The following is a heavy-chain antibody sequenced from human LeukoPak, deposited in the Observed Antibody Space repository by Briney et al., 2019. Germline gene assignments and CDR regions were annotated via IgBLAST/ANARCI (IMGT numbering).Heavy chain of an antibody. V-gene: IGHV3-23*01. CDR3: TKDLTDFHYYYTDV. J-gene: IGHJ6*03. Sequence: GGSLRLSCEASGFTFNNYALAWVRQSPGKGLEWVSGITGSGGHTYYAHSVKGRFTISRDNSKNTLYLQMYSLRAEETAVYYCTKDLTDFHYYYTDVWGKGTTVIDCS. D-gene: IGHD2-21*02. CDR1: GFTFNNYA. CDR2: ITGSGGHT.